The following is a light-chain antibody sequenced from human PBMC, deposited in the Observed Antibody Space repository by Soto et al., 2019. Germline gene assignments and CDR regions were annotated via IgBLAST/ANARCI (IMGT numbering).Light chain of an antibody. V-gene: IGKV1-5*03. CDR3: QHYDFSSGLT. CDR1: QSISSW. J-gene: IGKJ4*01. CDR2: TAS. Sequence: DIQMTQSPSILSASVGDRVTITCRASQSISSWLAWYQQRPGKAPNLLIHTASTLNSGVPSRFSANGSGTEFTLTISSLQPDDFAVYDCQHYDFSSGLTFSGGTRVEI.